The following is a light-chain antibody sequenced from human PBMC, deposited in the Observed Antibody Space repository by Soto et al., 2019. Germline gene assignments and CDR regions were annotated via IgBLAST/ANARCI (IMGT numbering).Light chain of an antibody. Sequence: DIVMTQSPDSLAVSLGERATINCKSSQTVLYSSNNKNYLAWYQQKPGQPPKMLIYWASTRESGVPDRFSGSGSWTDFTLTISSLQAEDVAVYYCQKYYGTLPTFGQGTKVEIK. CDR3: QKYYGTLPT. V-gene: IGKV4-1*01. CDR1: QTVLYSSNNKNY. J-gene: IGKJ1*01. CDR2: WAS.